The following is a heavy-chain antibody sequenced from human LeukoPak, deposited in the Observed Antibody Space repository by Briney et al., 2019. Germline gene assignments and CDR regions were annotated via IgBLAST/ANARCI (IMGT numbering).Heavy chain of an antibody. Sequence: SETLSLTCTVSGGSISSYYWSWIRQPPGKGLEWIGYIYYSGSTNYNPSLKSRVTISVDTSKNQFSLKLSSVTAADTAVYYCARLRYYYDSSGNSVFDYWGQGTLVTVSS. J-gene: IGHJ4*02. V-gene: IGHV4-59*08. CDR2: IYYSGST. D-gene: IGHD3-22*01. CDR1: GGSISSYY. CDR3: ARLRYYYDSSGNSVFDY.